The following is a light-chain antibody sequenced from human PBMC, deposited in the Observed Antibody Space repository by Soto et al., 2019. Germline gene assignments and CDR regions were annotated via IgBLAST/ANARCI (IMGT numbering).Light chain of an antibody. V-gene: IGKV3-20*01. J-gene: IGKJ1*01. CDR1: QSLSSSF. CDR2: GAS. Sequence: EIVLTQSPRTLSLSPGERATLSCRASQSLSSSFLAWYQQKPGQAPRLLIYGASSRATGIPDRFSGSGSGTDFTLTISRLEPEDFAVYYCQQYGSSPWTFGQGTKVDIK. CDR3: QQYGSSPWT.